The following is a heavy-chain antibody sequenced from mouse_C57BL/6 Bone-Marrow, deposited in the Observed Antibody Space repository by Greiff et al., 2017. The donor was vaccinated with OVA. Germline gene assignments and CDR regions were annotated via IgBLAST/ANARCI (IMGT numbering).Heavy chain of an antibody. V-gene: IGHV1-20*01. Sequence: EVQLVESGPELVKPGDSVKISCKASGYSFTGYFMNWVMQSHGKSLEWIGRINPYNGDTFYNQKFKGKATLTVDKSSSTAHMELRSLTSEDSAVYYGARRFYGSSLSMDYWGQGTSVTVSS. CDR2: INPYNGDT. D-gene: IGHD1-1*01. J-gene: IGHJ4*01. CDR1: GYSFTGYF. CDR3: ARRFYGSSLSMDY.